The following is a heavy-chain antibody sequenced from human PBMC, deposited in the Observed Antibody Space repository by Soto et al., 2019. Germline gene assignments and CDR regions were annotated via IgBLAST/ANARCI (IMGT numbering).Heavy chain of an antibody. Sequence: ASVKVSCKASGYTLTVYYMHWVRQAPRQGLEWMGIINPSGGSTSYAQKFQGRVTMTRDTSTSTVYMELSSLRSEDTAVYYCARARETNWFDPWGQGTLVTVSS. V-gene: IGHV1-46*01. CDR1: GYTLTVYY. D-gene: IGHD1-26*01. CDR2: INPSGGST. J-gene: IGHJ5*02. CDR3: ARARETNWFDP.